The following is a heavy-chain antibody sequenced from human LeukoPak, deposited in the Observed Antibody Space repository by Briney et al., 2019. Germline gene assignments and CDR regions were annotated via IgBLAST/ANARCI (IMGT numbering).Heavy chain of an antibody. V-gene: IGHV3-11*04. Sequence: PGGSLRLSCAPSGFTFSDYYMSWIRQAPGKGLEWGSYISISVSTRDYADSVKGRFTISRDNAKNSPYLQMNRLRAEDTAVYYCARDHGLVDYWGEGTLVTVSS. CDR2: ISISVSTR. D-gene: IGHD3-10*01. J-gene: IGHJ4*02. CDR1: GFTFSDYY. CDR3: ARDHGLVDY.